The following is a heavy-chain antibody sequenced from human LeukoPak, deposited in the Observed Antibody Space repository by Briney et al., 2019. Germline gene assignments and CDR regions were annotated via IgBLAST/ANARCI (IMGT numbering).Heavy chain of an antibody. CDR2: ISDSGGRT. CDR3: AKNGYVLHYYFDY. D-gene: IGHD3-22*01. Sequence: GGSLRLSCAASEFTFSNYGMSWVRQAPGEGLEWVSGISDSGGRTYYADSVKGRFTISRDNSKNTLYLQMNSLRAEDTAVYYCAKNGYVLHYYFDYWGQGTLVTVSS. CDR1: EFTFSNYG. V-gene: IGHV3-23*01. J-gene: IGHJ4*02.